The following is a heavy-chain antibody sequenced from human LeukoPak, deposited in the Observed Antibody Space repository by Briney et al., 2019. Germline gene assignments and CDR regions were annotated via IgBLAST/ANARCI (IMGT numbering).Heavy chain of an antibody. D-gene: IGHD2-21*01. CDR3: ARLLRWVYYFDS. CDR2: IYYSGST. CDR1: GGSISSNGDY. V-gene: IGHV4-39*01. J-gene: IGHJ4*02. Sequence: SETLSLTCTVSGGSISSNGDYWDWIRQPPGKGLEWSGSIYYSGSTYYNPSLTSRVTISVDTSKNQFSLKLSSVTAADTAVYYCARLLRWVYYFDSWGQGTLVTVSS.